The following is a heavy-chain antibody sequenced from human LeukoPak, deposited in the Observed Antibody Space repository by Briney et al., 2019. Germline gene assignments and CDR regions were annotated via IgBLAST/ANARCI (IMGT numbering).Heavy chain of an antibody. CDR3: AREVVEARTAFDY. Sequence: GASVKVSCKASGYSFSDYYIHWVRHAPGQGLEWMGWINCNSGGTTYAQGFQGRVTMTRDRTMTTAYMELSRLTSDETAVYFCAREVVEARTAFDYWGQGTLVTVSS. D-gene: IGHD2-15*01. CDR2: INCNSGGT. CDR1: GYSFSDYY. J-gene: IGHJ4*02. V-gene: IGHV1-2*02.